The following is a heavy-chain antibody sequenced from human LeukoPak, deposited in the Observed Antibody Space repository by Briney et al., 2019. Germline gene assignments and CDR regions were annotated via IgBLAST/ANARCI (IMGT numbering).Heavy chain of an antibody. J-gene: IGHJ3*02. CDR1: GGSISSGSYY. D-gene: IGHD3-22*01. CDR3: ARGDYDSSGYYSDAFDI. V-gene: IGHV4-61*02. Sequence: SQTLSLTCTVSGGSISSGSYYWRWIRQPAGKGLEWIGRIYTSGSTNYNPSLKSRATISVDTSKNQFSLKLSSVTAADTAVYYCARGDYDSSGYYSDAFDIWGQGTMVTVSS. CDR2: IYTSGST.